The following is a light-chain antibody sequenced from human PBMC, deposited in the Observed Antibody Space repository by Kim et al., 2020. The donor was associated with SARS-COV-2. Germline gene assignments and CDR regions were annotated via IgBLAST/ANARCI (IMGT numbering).Light chain of an antibody. CDR3: GRWDRSLSAVV. V-gene: IGLV1-51*01. J-gene: IGLJ2*01. Sequence: QSVLTQPPSVSAAPGQKVTISCSGSSSNIGNNYVSWYQQLPGTAPKVLIYDNNKRPSGIPDRFSGSKSGTSATLGITGLQTGDEVDYYCGRWDRSLSAVVFGGGTQLTVL. CDR1: SSNIGNNY. CDR2: DNN.